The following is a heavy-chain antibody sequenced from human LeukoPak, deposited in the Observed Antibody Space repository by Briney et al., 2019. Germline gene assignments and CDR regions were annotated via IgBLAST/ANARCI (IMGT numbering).Heavy chain of an antibody. V-gene: IGHV4-39*01. J-gene: IGHJ5*02. CDR2: IYYGGLT. CDR3: AHSYCGADCYWSA. D-gene: IGHD2-21*02. Sequence: SSETLSLTCTVSGDSISSGFYYWGWIRRPPGKGLEWIGSIYYGGLTYYNPSLKSRLTISVDTSKNQFSLNLTSVTAADTAVYYCAHSYCGADCYWSAWGQGTLVTVSS. CDR1: GDSISSGFYY.